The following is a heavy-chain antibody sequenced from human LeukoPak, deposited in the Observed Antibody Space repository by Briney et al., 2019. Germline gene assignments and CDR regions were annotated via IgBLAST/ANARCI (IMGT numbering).Heavy chain of an antibody. V-gene: IGHV3-74*01. CDR3: VRGGPSTWS. D-gene: IGHD2-15*01. CDR2: INDDGSDT. Sequence: PGGSLRLSCAASGFTFKLYRMHWVRQVPGKRPVWVSRINDDGSDTIYADSVRGRFTISRDDAKNTVYLQMNNLRAEDTAEYYCVRGGPSTWSWGQGTLVTVSS. J-gene: IGHJ5*02. CDR1: GFTFKLYR.